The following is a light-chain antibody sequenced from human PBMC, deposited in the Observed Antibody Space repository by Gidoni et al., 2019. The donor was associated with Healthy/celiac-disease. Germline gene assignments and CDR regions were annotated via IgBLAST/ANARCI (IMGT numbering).Light chain of an antibody. Sequence: QSALTQPASVSGSPGQSITVSCTGTSSDVGGYNYDSWYQQHPGKAPKLMIYDVSHRPSGVSNRFSGSKSGNTASLTISGLQAEDEGDYYCSSYSGSSTLVVFGGGTKLTVL. CDR1: SSDVGGYNY. J-gene: IGLJ2*01. CDR2: DVS. CDR3: SSYSGSSTLVV. V-gene: IGLV2-14*03.